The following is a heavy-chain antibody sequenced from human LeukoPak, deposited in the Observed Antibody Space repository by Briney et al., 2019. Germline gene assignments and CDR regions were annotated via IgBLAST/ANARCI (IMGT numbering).Heavy chain of an antibody. V-gene: IGHV1-3*01. Sequence: ASVKVSCKASGYTFTSYAMHWVRQAPGQRLEWMGWINAGNGNTKYSQKFQGRVTITRDTSASTAYMELSSLRSEDTAVYYCARDSPSSAAHSSGSQYWGQGTLVTVSS. CDR3: ARDSPSSAAHSSGSQY. CDR2: INAGNGNT. D-gene: IGHD6-19*01. CDR1: GYTFTSYA. J-gene: IGHJ4*02.